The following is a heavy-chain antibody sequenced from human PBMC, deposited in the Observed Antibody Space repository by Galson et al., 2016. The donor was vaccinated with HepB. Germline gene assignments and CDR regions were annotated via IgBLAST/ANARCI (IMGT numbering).Heavy chain of an antibody. J-gene: IGHJ5*02. CDR3: ARSSFGVSNP. CDR2: MSASNGNT. CDR1: GYSFTTYF. Sequence: SVKVSCKASGYSFTTYFLHWVRQAPGQRLEWMGWMSASNGNTDYAQKFHGRVTMTTDTSTNTAYMELRSLRSDDTAMYYCARSSFGVSNPWGQGTLVTVSS. D-gene: IGHD3-3*01. V-gene: IGHV1-18*01.